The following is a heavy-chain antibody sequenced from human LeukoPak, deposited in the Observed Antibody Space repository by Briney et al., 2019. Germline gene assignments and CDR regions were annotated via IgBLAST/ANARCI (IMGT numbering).Heavy chain of an antibody. V-gene: IGHV4-61*02. D-gene: IGHD3-10*01. CDR1: GGSISSSSYY. Sequence: PSETLSLTCTVSGGSISSSSYYWSWIRQPAGKGLEWIGRIYTSGSTNYNPSLKSRVTMSVDTSKNQFSLKLSSVTAADTAVYYCARGLYGSLWFGELNWFDPWGQGTLVTVSS. J-gene: IGHJ5*02. CDR3: ARGLYGSLWFGELNWFDP. CDR2: IYTSGST.